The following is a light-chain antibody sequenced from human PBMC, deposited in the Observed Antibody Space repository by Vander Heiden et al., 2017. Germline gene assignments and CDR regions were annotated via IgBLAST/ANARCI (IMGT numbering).Light chain of an antibody. CDR3: QQYGTSPLT. J-gene: IGKJ5*01. V-gene: IGKV3-20*01. CDR2: GAS. Sequence: ELVLTQSPDTLSLSPGESATFSGRARQSVNTNFLAWYQQKPGQAPRLLMSGASTRATGVPDRFSGSGSGTDFTLIISRLESEDCAVYFCQQYGTSPLTFGQGTRLELK. CDR1: QSVNTNF.